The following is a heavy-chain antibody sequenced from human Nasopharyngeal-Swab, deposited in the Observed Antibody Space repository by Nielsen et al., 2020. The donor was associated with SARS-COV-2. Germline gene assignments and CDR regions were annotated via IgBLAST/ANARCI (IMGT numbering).Heavy chain of an antibody. J-gene: IGHJ5*02. Sequence: GGSLRLSCAASGFTFGSYAMHWVRQAPGKGLEWVAVISYDGSNKYYADSVKGRFTISRDNSKNTLYLQMNSLRAEDTAVYYRARDWAHYYGSGALLLWWFDPWGQGTLVTVSS. D-gene: IGHD3-10*01. CDR1: GFTFGSYA. V-gene: IGHV3-30-3*01. CDR3: ARDWAHYYGSGALLLWWFDP. CDR2: ISYDGSNK.